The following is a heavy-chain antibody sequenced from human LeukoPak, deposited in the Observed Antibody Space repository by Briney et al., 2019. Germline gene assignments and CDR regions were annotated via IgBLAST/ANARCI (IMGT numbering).Heavy chain of an antibody. D-gene: IGHD3-16*01. Sequence: SETLSLTCAVSGGSISSGGYSWSWIRQPPGKGLEWIGYIYHSGSTYYNPSLKSRVTISVDRSKNQFSLKLSSVTAADTAVYYCARVFWGVMNAFDIWGQGTMVTVSS. V-gene: IGHV4-30-2*01. J-gene: IGHJ3*02. CDR3: ARVFWGVMNAFDI. CDR2: IYHSGST. CDR1: GGSISSGGYS.